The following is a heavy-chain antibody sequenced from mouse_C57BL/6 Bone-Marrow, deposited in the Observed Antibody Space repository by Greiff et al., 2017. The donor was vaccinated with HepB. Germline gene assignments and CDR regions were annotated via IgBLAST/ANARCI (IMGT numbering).Heavy chain of an antibody. J-gene: IGHJ2*01. CDR1: GYSFTGYY. CDR3: ATWVGSSYADY. Sequence: VQLQQSGPELVKPGASVKISCKASGYSFTGYYMNWVKQSPEKSLEWIGEINPSTGGTTYNQKFKAKATLTVDKSSSTAYMQLKSLTSEDSAVYYCATWVGSSYADYWGQGTTPTVSS. D-gene: IGHD1-1*01. V-gene: IGHV1-42*01. CDR2: INPSTGGT.